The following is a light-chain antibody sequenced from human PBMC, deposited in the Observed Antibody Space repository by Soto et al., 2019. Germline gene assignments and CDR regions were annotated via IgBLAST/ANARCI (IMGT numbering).Light chain of an antibody. CDR1: QSVSSSY. V-gene: IGKV3-20*01. J-gene: IGKJ2*03. CDR2: AAF. CDR3: QHYDRSPYS. Sequence: EIVLTQSPGTLSLSPGERATLSCRASQSVSSSYLAWYQQKPGQAPRLLIYAAFSRATGIPDRFIGSGSGTDFTLTISRLEPEDFAVYYCQHYDRSPYSFGQGTKLEIK.